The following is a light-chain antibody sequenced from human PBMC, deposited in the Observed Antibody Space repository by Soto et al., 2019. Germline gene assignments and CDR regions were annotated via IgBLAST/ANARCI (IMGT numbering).Light chain of an antibody. CDR2: EVN. CDR3: TSYAGGNNV. CDR1: SSDVGGYNY. Sequence: QSVLTQPPSASGSPGQSVTISCTGTSSDVGGYNYVSWYQQHPGKVPKLMVYEVNKRPSGVPDRCSGSKSGNTASLTVSGLQAEDEADYYCTSYAGGNNVFGTGTKVTVL. V-gene: IGLV2-8*01. J-gene: IGLJ1*01.